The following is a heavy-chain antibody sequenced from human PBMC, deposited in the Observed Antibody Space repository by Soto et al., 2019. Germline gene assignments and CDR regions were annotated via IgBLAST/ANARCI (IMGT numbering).Heavy chain of an antibody. CDR2: IIPIFGTA. D-gene: IGHD5-18*01. J-gene: IGHJ6*02. V-gene: IGHV1-69*13. Sequence: ASVKVSCKASGGTFSSYAISWVRQAPGQGLEWMGGIIPIFGTANYAQKFQGRVTITADESTSTAHMELSSLRSEDTAVYYCAKAMATGSYYYYYGMDVWGQGTTVTVSS. CDR3: AKAMATGSYYYYYGMDV. CDR1: GGTFSSYA.